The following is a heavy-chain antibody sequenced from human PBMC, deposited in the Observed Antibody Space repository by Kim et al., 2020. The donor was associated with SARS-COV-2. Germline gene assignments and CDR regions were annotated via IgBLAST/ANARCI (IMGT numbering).Heavy chain of an antibody. CDR3: AKVVGYYYGSGSYWGYYYYGMDV. D-gene: IGHD3-10*01. J-gene: IGHJ6*02. CDR1: GFTFSSYA. CDR2: ISGSGGST. Sequence: GGSLRLSCAASGFTFSSYAMSWVRQAPGKGLEWVSAISGSGGSTYYADSVKGRFTISRDNSKNTLYLQMNSLRAEDTAVYYCAKVVGYYYGSGSYWGYYYYGMDVWGQGTTVTVSS. V-gene: IGHV3-23*01.